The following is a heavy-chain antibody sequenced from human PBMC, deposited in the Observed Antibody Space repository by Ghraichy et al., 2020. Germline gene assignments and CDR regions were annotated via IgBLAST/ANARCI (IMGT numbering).Heavy chain of an antibody. CDR3: ARYNSGWSFDY. CDR1: GFTFSSYS. D-gene: IGHD5-12*01. CDR2: ISSSSSTI. Sequence: GGSLRLSCAASGFTFSSYSMNWVRQAPGKGLEWVSYISSSSSTIYYADSVKGRFTISRDNAKNSLYLQMNSLRAEDTAVYYCARYNSGWSFDYWGQGTLVTVS. V-gene: IGHV3-48*01. J-gene: IGHJ4*02.